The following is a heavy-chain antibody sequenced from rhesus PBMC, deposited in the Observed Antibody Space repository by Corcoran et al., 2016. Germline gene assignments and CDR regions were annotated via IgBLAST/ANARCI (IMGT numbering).Heavy chain of an antibody. V-gene: IGHV4-169*02. CDR3: ASGYNWNYEF. CDR1: GGSISSSY. J-gene: IGHJ1*01. Sequence: QLQLQESGPGLVKPSETLSVTCAVSGGSISSSYWSGIRQAPGKGLEWIGYILGSGSSTNYTPSLKSRVTLSVDPSKNQLSLKLSSVTAADTAVYYCASGYNWNYEFWGQGALVTVSS. CDR2: ILGSGSST. D-gene: IGHD1-26*01.